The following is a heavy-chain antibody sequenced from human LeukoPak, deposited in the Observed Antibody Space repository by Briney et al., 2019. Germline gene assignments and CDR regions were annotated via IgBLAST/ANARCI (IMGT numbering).Heavy chain of an antibody. CDR1: GFTFSNYW. J-gene: IGHJ4*02. V-gene: IGHV3-7*01. Sequence: GGSLRLSCAASGFTFSNYWMSWVRQASGKGLEWVANIKEDGSEKYYVDSVKGRFTISRDNAKNSLYLQMNSLRAEDTAIYYCASGRQLGYWGQGTLVTVPS. D-gene: IGHD6-6*01. CDR2: IKEDGSEK. CDR3: ASGRQLGY.